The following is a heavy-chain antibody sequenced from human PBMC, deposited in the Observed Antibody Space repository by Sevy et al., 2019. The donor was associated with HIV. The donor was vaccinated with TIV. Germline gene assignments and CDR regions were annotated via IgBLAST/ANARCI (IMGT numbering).Heavy chain of an antibody. CDR3: TRWKAAQSIFDY. CDR1: GFTFGDYC. Sequence: GGSLRLSCTASGFTFGDYCMSWVRQAPGKGLEWVAFLKSDVYGGTVDHAASVRGRFVISRDASKTIAYLQMNDLKTEDTGVYYCTRWKAAQSIFDYWGQGALFTVSS. CDR2: LKSDVYGGTV. V-gene: IGHV3-49*04. D-gene: IGHD6-13*01. J-gene: IGHJ4*02.